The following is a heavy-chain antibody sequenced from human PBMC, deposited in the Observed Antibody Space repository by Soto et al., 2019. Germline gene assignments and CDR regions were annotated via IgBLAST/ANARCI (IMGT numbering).Heavy chain of an antibody. V-gene: IGHV3-15*07. CDR3: TYLLAGSYLFDF. J-gene: IGHJ4*02. CDR2: VKSKSHGGAA. Sequence: EVQLVESGGGLVKPGGSLRLSCTASGFTFTDAWMNWVRQAPGKGLEWVGRVKSKSHGGAADYAAPVKGRFTISRDDSENKLYLQMNSLKTEDTAVYYCTYLLAGSYLFDFWGQGTLVTVSS. CDR1: GFTFTDAW. D-gene: IGHD3-10*01.